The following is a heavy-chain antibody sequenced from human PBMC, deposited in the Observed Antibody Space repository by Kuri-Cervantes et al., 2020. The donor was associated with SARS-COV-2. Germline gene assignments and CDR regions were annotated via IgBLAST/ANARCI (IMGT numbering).Heavy chain of an antibody. CDR2: INPNSGGT. Sequence: ASVKVSCKASGYTFTGYDMHWVRHAPGQGLGWMGWINPNSGGTNYAQKFQGWVTITRDTSISTAYMELSRLRSDDTAVYYCARGETPNYGTDVWGQGTTVTVSS. V-gene: IGHV1-2*04. CDR1: GYTFTGYD. CDR3: ARGETPNYGTDV. J-gene: IGHJ6*02. D-gene: IGHD1-26*01.